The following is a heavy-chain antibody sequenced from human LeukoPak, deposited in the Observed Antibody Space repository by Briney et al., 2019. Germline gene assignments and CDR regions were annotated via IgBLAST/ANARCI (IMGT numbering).Heavy chain of an antibody. CDR1: GFTFSSYA. CDR3: AKGGGPLWSGYYTVSGFDY. D-gene: IGHD3-3*01. CDR2: ISGSGGST. Sequence: PPGGSLRLSCAASGFTFSSYAMSWVRQAPGKGLEWVSAISGSGGSTYYADSVKGRFTISRDNSKNTLYLQMNSLRAEDTAVYYCAKGGGPLWSGYYTVSGFDYWGQGTLVTVSS. J-gene: IGHJ4*02. V-gene: IGHV3-23*01.